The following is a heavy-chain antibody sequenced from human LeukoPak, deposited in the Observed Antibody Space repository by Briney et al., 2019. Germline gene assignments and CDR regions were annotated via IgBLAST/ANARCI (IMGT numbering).Heavy chain of an antibody. D-gene: IGHD2/OR15-2a*01. J-gene: IGHJ5*02. V-gene: IGHV3-7*01. CDR2: IKQDGNEK. CDR3: AKEGAYPIIAYGS. Sequence: PGGSLRLSCAASGFTFSRYWMNWVRQAPGKGLEWVANIKQDGNEKYYVDSVKGRFPISRDNAKNSLFLQMNSLRAEDTAVYYCAKEGAYPIIAYGSWGQGALVTVSS. CDR1: GFTFSRYW.